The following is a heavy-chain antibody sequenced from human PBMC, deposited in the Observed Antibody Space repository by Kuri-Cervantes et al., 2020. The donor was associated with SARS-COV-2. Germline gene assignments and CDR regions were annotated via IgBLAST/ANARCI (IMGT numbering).Heavy chain of an antibody. CDR1: GYSISSGYY. V-gene: IGHV4-61*01. D-gene: IGHD3-22*01. Sequence: SQTLSLTCAVSGYSISSGYYWSWIRQPPGKGLEWIGYIYYSGSTNYNPSLKSRVTISLDTSRNQFSLKLSSVTAADSAVYYCARSGYYSRGVTYYYMDVWDKGTTVTVSS. J-gene: IGHJ6*03. CDR3: ARSGYYSRGVTYYYMDV. CDR2: IYYSGST.